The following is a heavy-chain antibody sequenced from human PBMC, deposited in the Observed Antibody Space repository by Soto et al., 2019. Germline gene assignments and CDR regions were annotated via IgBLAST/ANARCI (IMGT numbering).Heavy chain of an antibody. CDR2: ISSSSSYI. CDR3: ARVFADSICYYYPGGYYYYYGMDV. D-gene: IGHD3-22*01. J-gene: IGHJ6*02. V-gene: IGHV3-21*01. Sequence: PGGSLRLSCAASGFTFSSYSMNWVRQAPGKWLERVSSISSSSSYIYYADSVKGRFTISRDNAKNSLYLQMNSLRAEDTSVFYCARVFADSICYYYPGGYYYYYGMDVWGQGTTVTVSS. CDR1: GFTFSSYS.